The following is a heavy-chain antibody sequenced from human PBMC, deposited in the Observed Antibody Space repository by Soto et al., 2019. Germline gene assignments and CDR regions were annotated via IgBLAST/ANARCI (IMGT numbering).Heavy chain of an antibody. CDR3: AGGPVSRGGFSFDL. CDR1: IFTFIDFY. Sequence: GGSLRICCAASIFTFIDFYMGWFRQAPGTGLDWVSHISPTGSFTNYAESVKGRFTISRDNVKNSLHLQMNSLRADDTAVYYCAGGPVSRGGFSFDLWGQGTVVTVSS. V-gene: IGHV3-11*06. D-gene: IGHD6-25*01. CDR2: ISPTGSFT. J-gene: IGHJ3*01.